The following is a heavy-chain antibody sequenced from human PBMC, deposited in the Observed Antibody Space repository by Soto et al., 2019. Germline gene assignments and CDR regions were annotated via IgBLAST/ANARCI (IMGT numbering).Heavy chain of an antibody. J-gene: IGHJ4*02. CDR3: AHTHNGYYEDFDY. D-gene: IGHD3-22*01. CDR1: GFSLSTTGVG. CDR2: IYWDDDE. V-gene: IGHV2-5*02. Sequence: QITLKESGPTLVKPTQTLTLTCTFSGFSLSTTGVGVGWIRQPPGKALEWLAVIYWDDDESYCPSLKTRVTINKDTSKNQVVLTMTNVDPADTATYYCAHTHNGYYEDFDYWGQGTLVTVSS.